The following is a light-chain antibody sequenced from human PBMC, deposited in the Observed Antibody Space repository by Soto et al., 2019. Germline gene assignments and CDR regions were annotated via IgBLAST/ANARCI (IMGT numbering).Light chain of an antibody. CDR2: DAS. V-gene: IGKV3-11*01. CDR3: QQRFKWPGLT. Sequence: EIVLTQSPATLSLSPWERATLSCRASQSVNTFLAWYQQKPGQAPRLLISDASNRATGIPARFSGSGSGTDFTLTISSLEPEDFAVYYCQQRFKWPGLTFGGGTKVDXK. J-gene: IGKJ4*01. CDR1: QSVNTF.